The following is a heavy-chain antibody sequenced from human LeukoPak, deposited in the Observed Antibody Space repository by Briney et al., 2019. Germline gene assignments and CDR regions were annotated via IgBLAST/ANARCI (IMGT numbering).Heavy chain of an antibody. Sequence: PSETPSLTCAVSGGSFSGYYWSWIRQPPGKGLEWIGEINHSGSTNYNPSLKSRVTISVDTSKNQFPLKLSSVTAADTAVYYCARLTASGYPPLYWGQGTLVTVSS. D-gene: IGHD3-22*01. CDR2: INHSGST. V-gene: IGHV4-34*01. CDR1: GGSFSGYY. J-gene: IGHJ4*02. CDR3: ARLTASGYPPLY.